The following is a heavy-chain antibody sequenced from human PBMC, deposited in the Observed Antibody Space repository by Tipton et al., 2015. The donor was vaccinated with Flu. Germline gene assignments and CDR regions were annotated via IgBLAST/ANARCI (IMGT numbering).Heavy chain of an antibody. V-gene: IGHV4-61*02. CDR1: GDSISRGSYY. J-gene: IGHJ4*02. CDR2: IYTNTNT. CDR3: VTAGSGFQVVAFDN. D-gene: IGHD2-15*01. Sequence: LRLSCTVSGDSISRGSYYYNWIRQPVGEGLEWIGRIYTNTNTNYKASLKSRVTISIDTSKNQFSLKLTSVTAADTAVYFCVTAGSGFQVVAFDNWGQGTLVTVSS.